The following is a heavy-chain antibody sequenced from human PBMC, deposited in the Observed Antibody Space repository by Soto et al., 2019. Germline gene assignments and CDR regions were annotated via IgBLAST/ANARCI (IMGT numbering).Heavy chain of an antibody. V-gene: IGHV1-46*01. D-gene: IGHD5-18*01. Sequence: ASVKVSCKASGYTFTSYYMHWVRQAPGQGLEWMGIINPSGGSTSYAQKFQGRVTMTRDTSTSTVYMELSSLRSEDTAVYYRAADRADDTSMAPFDYWGQGTLVTVSS. CDR1: GYTFTSYY. CDR2: INPSGGST. CDR3: AADRADDTSMAPFDY. J-gene: IGHJ4*02.